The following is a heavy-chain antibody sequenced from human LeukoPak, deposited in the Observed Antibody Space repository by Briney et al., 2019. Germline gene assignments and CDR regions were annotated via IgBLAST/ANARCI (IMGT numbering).Heavy chain of an antibody. V-gene: IGHV3-23*01. CDR3: AKGPPYDFWSGYYRYFDY. CDR1: GFTFSSYA. Sequence: GGSLRLSCAASGFTFSSYAMSWIRQAPGKGLEWVSAISGSGGSTYYADSVKGRFTISRDNSKNTLYLQMNSLRAEDTAVYYCAKGPPYDFWSGYYRYFDYWGQGTLVTVSS. J-gene: IGHJ4*02. CDR2: ISGSGGST. D-gene: IGHD3-3*01.